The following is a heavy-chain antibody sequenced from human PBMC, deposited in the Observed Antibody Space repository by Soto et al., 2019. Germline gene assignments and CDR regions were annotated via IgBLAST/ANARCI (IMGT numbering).Heavy chain of an antibody. CDR1: GGSFSGYY. D-gene: IGHD6-19*01. CDR2: INHSGST. V-gene: IGHV4-34*01. Sequence: PSETLSLTCAVYGGSFSGYYWSWIRQPPGKGLEWIGEINHSGSTNYNPSLKSRVTISVDTSKNQFLLKLSSVTAADTAVYYCARGMAGIAVAGSDYWGQGTLVTVSS. J-gene: IGHJ4*02. CDR3: ARGMAGIAVAGSDY.